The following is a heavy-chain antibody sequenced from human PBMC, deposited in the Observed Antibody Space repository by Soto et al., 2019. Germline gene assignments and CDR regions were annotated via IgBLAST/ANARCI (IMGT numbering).Heavy chain of an antibody. Sequence: QVQLQESGPGLVKPSETLSLTCTVSGGSISSYYWSWIRQHPGKGLEWIGYIYYSGSTNYNPSLKSRVTISVDTSKNQFSLKLSSVTAADTAVYYCARATLNYYDSSGYPTGWFDPWGQGTLVTVSS. CDR3: ARATLNYYDSSGYPTGWFDP. V-gene: IGHV4-59*01. J-gene: IGHJ5*02. D-gene: IGHD3-22*01. CDR1: GGSISSYY. CDR2: IYYSGST.